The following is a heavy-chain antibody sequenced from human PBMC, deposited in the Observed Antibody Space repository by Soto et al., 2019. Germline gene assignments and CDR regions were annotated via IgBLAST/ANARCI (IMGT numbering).Heavy chain of an antibody. CDR3: ARVYGATDH. V-gene: IGHV1-8*01. J-gene: IGHJ4*02. CDR1: GYTFTSYD. CDR2: INPNSGNT. Sequence: ALVKVSCKASGYTFTSYDINWVRQATGQGMERMGWINPNSGNTGYAQKFQGRVTMTRNTSISTAYMELSSLRSDATALYYCARVYGATDHWGQGNPAPVYS. D-gene: IGHD4-17*01.